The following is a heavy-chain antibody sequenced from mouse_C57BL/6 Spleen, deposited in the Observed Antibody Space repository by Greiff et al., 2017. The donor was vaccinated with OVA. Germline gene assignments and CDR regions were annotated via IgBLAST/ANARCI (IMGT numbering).Heavy chain of an antibody. CDR3: ARAGYYDYDRYYFDY. Sequence: DVKLVESGGGLVKPGGSLKLSCAASGFTFSSYAMSWVRQTPEKRLEWVATISDGGSYTYYPDNVKGRFTISRDNAKNNLYLQMSHLKSEDTAMYYCARAGYYDYDRYYFDYWGQGTTLTVSS. CDR1: GFTFSSYA. J-gene: IGHJ2*01. CDR2: ISDGGSYT. V-gene: IGHV5-4*03. D-gene: IGHD2-4*01.